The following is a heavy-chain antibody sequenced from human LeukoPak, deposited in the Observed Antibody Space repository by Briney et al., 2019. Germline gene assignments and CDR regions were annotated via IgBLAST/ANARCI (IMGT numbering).Heavy chain of an antibody. CDR1: GGSNDSTTYH. V-gene: IGHV4-39*07. CDR3: ARHYSSPSREWGSSWRLYFDY. Sequence: PSETLSLTCTVSGGSNDSTTYHWAWVRQPPGKGLEWIGSVYYSGSTYYKSSLQNRVIMSLYTSKNQFFLRLTSVTAADTAVYYCARHYSSPSREWGSSWRLYFDYWGQGTLVTVSS. CDR2: VYYSGST. D-gene: IGHD6-6*01. J-gene: IGHJ4*02.